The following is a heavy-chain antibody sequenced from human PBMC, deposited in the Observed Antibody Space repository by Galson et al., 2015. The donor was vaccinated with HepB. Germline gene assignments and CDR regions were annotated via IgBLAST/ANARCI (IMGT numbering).Heavy chain of an antibody. CDR2: IWYDGSNK. CDR1: GFTFSSYG. Sequence: SLRLSCAASGFTFSSYGMHWVRQAPGKGLEWVAVIWYDGSNKYYADSVKGRFTISRDNSKNTLYLQMNNLRAEDTAVYYCARLGPPTNNHYYYGMDVWGQGTTVTVSS. D-gene: IGHD2/OR15-2a*01. J-gene: IGHJ6*02. CDR3: ARLGPPTNNHYYYGMDV. V-gene: IGHV3-33*01.